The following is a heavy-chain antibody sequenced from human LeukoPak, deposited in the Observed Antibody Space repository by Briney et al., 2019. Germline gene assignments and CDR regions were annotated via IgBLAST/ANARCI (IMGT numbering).Heavy chain of an antibody. CDR2: IYYSGST. V-gene: IGHV4-31*03. CDR3: ARDQYSYVERHYYGMDV. CDR1: GGSISSGGYY. D-gene: IGHD5-18*01. Sequence: SQTLSLTCTVSGGSISSGGYYWSWIRQHPGKGLEWIGYIYYSGSTYYNPSLKSRVTVSVDTSKNQFSLKLSSVTAADTAVYYCARDQYSYVERHYYGMDVWGQGTTVTVSS. J-gene: IGHJ6*02.